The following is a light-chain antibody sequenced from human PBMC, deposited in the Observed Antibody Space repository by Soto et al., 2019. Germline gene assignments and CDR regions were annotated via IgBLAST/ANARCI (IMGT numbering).Light chain of an antibody. V-gene: IGKV3-15*01. CDR2: GAS. CDR1: QSVRTK. CDR3: MQYNKWPPFT. Sequence: ETVMTQAPGTLSVSPGEGATLSGSASQSVRTKLAWYQQKPGQAPRLLIFGASTRATGIPARFSGSGSGTEFTLTISSLQPEDFAIYYCMQYNKWPPFTFGPGTKVDIK. J-gene: IGKJ3*01.